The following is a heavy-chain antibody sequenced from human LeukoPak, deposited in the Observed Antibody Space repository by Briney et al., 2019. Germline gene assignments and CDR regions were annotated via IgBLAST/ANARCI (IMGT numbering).Heavy chain of an antibody. CDR1: GGTFSSYA. CDR2: IIPIFGTA. D-gene: IGHD6-19*01. Sequence: ASVKVSCKASGGTFSSYAISWVRQAPGQGLEWMGGIIPIFGTANYAQKFQGRVTITTDESTSTAYMELSSLRSEDTAVYYCTTNLGPGIAVAGNPSPLDAFDIWGQGTMVTVSS. V-gene: IGHV1-69*05. J-gene: IGHJ3*02. CDR3: TTNLGPGIAVAGNPSPLDAFDI.